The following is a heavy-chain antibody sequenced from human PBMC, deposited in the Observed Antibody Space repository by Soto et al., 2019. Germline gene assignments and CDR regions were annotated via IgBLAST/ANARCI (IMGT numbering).Heavy chain of an antibody. CDR1: GYTFSGYS. J-gene: IGHJ3*02. Sequence: ASVKVSCKASGYTFSGYSMNWVRQAPGQGLEWMGWINPNSGGTNYAQKFQGWVTMTRDTSISTAYMELSRLRSDDTAVYFCAGTFFFNDDFDIWGQGTMVTVSS. D-gene: IGHD3-3*01. V-gene: IGHV1-2*04. CDR3: AGTFFFNDDFDI. CDR2: INPNSGGT.